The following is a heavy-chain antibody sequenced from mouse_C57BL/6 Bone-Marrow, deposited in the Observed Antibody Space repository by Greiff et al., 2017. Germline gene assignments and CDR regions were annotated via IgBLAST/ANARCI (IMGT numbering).Heavy chain of an antibody. D-gene: IGHD4-1*01. CDR2: INPYNGGT. CDR3: ARRLGRRGY. Sequence: LVESGASVKMSCKASGYTFTDYYMNWVKQSHGKSLEWIGVINPYNGGTSYNQKFKGKATLTVDKSSRTAYMELNSLTSADSAVSYCARRLGRRGYWGQGTTLTVSS. J-gene: IGHJ2*01. V-gene: IGHV1-19*01. CDR1: GYTFTDYY.